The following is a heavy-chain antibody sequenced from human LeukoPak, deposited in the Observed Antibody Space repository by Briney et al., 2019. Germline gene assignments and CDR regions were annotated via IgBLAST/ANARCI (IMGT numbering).Heavy chain of an antibody. D-gene: IGHD4-17*01. CDR3: AREGGPNYGDCVGPDY. J-gene: IGHJ4*02. V-gene: IGHV1-3*01. CDR1: GGTFSSYA. CDR2: INAGNGNT. Sequence: GASVKVSCKASGGTFSSYAMHWVRQAPGQRLEWMGWINAGNGNTKYSQKFQGRVTITRDTSASTAYMELSSLRSEDTAVYYCAREGGPNYGDCVGPDYWGQGTLVTVSS.